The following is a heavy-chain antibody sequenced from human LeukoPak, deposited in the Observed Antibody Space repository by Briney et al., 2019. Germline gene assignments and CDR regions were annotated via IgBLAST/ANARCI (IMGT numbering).Heavy chain of an antibody. D-gene: IGHD2-2*01. CDR3: ARAGCSSTSCYRYYFDY. Sequence: ASVKVSCKASGYTFTSYGISWVRQAPGQGLEWMGWISAYNGNTSYAQKLQGRVTMTIDTSTSTAYMELRSLRSDDTAVYYCARAGCSSTSCYRYYFDYWGQGTLVTVSS. V-gene: IGHV1-18*01. CDR1: GYTFTSYG. CDR2: ISAYNGNT. J-gene: IGHJ4*02.